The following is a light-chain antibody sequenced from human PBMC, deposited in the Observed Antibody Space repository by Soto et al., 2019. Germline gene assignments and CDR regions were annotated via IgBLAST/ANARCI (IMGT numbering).Light chain of an antibody. CDR1: QSISSW. J-gene: IGKJ1*01. CDR3: QQDNSYSGT. CDR2: DAS. V-gene: IGKV1-5*01. Sequence: DIQMTQSPSTLSASVGGRVTITCRASQSISSWLAWYQQKPGKAPKLLIYDASSLESGVPSRFSGRGSGTEFTLTISSLQPDDFATFYCQQDNSYSGTFGQGTKVDIK.